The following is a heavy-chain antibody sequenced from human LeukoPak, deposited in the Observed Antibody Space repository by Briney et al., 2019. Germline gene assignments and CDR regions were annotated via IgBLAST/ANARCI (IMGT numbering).Heavy chain of an antibody. Sequence: GGSLRLSCAASGFTFSSYSMNWDRQAPGKGLEWVSSISSSSSYIYYADSVKGRFTISRDNAKNSLYLQMNSLRAEDTAVYYCARDRLQFCDYWGQGTLVTVSA. CDR2: ISSSSSYI. CDR3: ARDRLQFCDY. D-gene: IGHD4-4*01. J-gene: IGHJ4*02. V-gene: IGHV3-21*01. CDR1: GFTFSSYS.